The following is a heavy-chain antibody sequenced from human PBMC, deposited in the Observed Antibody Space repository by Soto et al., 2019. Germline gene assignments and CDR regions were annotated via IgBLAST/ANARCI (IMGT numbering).Heavy chain of an antibody. CDR1: GYTLNSYY. CDR2: INPSGGIT. D-gene: IGHD2-2*01. Sequence: APVKASCKASGYTLNSYYLHWVLQAPVPVAVWMGIINPSGGITNVAQKFQDRVTMTSDTSTSTVYMELSSLRSEDTAVYYCARGISTTRYYYYYGMDVWGQGTTVTVSS. CDR3: ARGISTTRYYYYYGMDV. V-gene: IGHV1-46*02. J-gene: IGHJ6*02.